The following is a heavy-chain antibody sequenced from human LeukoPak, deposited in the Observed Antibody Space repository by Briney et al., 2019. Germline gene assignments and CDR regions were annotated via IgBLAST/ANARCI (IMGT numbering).Heavy chain of an antibody. CDR1: GGSISSYY. D-gene: IGHD6-13*01. V-gene: IGHV4-34*01. Sequence: PSETLSLTCTVSGGSISSYYWSWIRQPPGKGLEWIGEINHSGTTNYNPSLKSRITISIDTSKDQFSLKLSSVTAADTAVYYCASSREYSSRLWHYYMDVWGKGTTVTVSS. J-gene: IGHJ6*03. CDR3: ASSREYSSRLWHYYMDV. CDR2: INHSGTT.